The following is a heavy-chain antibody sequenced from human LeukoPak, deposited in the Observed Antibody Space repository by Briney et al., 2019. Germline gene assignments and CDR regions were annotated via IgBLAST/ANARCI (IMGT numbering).Heavy chain of an antibody. CDR2: IYYSGST. V-gene: IGHV4-59*01. CDR1: GDSISSYY. J-gene: IGHJ3*02. CDR3: ARENDSSGYFSLAGAFDI. D-gene: IGHD3-22*01. Sequence: SETLSLTCTVSGDSISSYYWSWIRQPPGKGLEWIGYIYYSGSTNYNPSLKSRVTISVDTSKNQFSLKLSSVTAADTAVYYCARENDSSGYFSLAGAFDIWGQGTLVTVSS.